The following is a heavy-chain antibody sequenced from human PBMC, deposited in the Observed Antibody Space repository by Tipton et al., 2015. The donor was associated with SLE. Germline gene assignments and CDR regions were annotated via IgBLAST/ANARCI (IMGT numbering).Heavy chain of an antibody. CDR3: ARETGTYYSTWFDS. Sequence: LRLSCGVSGYSISSGYYWAWIRQPPGEGLEWIGTIYHSGTFYYNPSLKSRLTMSVDTSKNQFSLTLNSVTAADTATYSCARETGTYYSTWFDSWGQGTLVTVSS. CDR2: IYHSGTF. V-gene: IGHV4-38-2*02. D-gene: IGHD1-26*01. J-gene: IGHJ5*01. CDR1: GYSISSGYY.